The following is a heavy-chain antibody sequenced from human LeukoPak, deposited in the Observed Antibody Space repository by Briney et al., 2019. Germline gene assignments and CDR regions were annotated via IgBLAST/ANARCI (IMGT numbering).Heavy chain of an antibody. CDR2: IYYSGST. J-gene: IGHJ4*02. CDR3: ARERIDYGDYSYFDY. Sequence: SETLSFTCTVSGGSISSSSYYWGWIRQPPGKGLEWIGSIYYSGSTYYNPSLKSRVTISVDTSKNQFSLKLSSVTAADTAVYYCARERIDYGDYSYFDYWGQGTLVTVSS. CDR1: GGSISSSSYY. D-gene: IGHD4-17*01. V-gene: IGHV4-39*07.